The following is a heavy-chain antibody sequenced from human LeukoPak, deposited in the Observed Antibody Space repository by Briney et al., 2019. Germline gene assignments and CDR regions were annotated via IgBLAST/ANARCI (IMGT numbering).Heavy chain of an antibody. D-gene: IGHD5-12*01. CDR1: GFTFSSYA. V-gene: IGHV3-23*01. Sequence: GGSLRLSCAAAGFTFSSYAMSWVRHAPGKGLEWVSAISGSGGSTYYADSVKGRFTISRDNSKNTLYLQMNSLRAEDTAVYYCAKVPAGYNWFDPWGQGTLVTVSS. CDR2: ISGSGGST. J-gene: IGHJ5*02. CDR3: AKVPAGYNWFDP.